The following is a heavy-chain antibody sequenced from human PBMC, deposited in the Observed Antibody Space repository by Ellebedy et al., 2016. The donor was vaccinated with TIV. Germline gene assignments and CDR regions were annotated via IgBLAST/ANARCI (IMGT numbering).Heavy chain of an antibody. CDR3: AREPLYYYDSSGYDPPPIDY. J-gene: IGHJ4*02. Sequence: GESLKISCSASGFTFTTYAMHWVRQAPGKGLEYVSAITGDGGSTYYADSVKGRFTISRDNSKHTLYLQMNSLRAEDTAVYYCAREPLYYYDSSGYDPPPIDYWGQGTLVTVSS. CDR1: GFTFTTYA. D-gene: IGHD3-22*01. CDR2: ITGDGGST. V-gene: IGHV3-64*04.